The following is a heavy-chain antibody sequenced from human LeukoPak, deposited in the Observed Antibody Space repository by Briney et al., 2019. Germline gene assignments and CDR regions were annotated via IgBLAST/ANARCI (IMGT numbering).Heavy chain of an antibody. V-gene: IGHV3-48*04. CDR2: IDRDSSIT. J-gene: IGHJ4*02. D-gene: IGHD1-1*01. Sequence: GGSLRLSCAASGFTFSRSSMDWVRQAPGKGLEWVSFIDRDSSITYYADSVRGRFIISRDNAKNSLYLQMNSLRAEDTAVYYCARVGGLVNQLELWNENWGQGTLVTVSS. CDR3: ARVGGLVNQLELWNEN. CDR1: GFTFSRSS.